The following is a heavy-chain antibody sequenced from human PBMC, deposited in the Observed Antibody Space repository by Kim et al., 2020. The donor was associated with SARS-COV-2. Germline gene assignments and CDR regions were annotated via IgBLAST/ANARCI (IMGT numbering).Heavy chain of an antibody. CDR1: GGTFSSYA. Sequence: SVKVSCKASGGTFSSYAISWVRQAPGQGLEWMGGIIPIFGTANYAQKFQGRVTITADESTSTAYMELSSLRSEDTAVYYCASSTIFGVARRDYYYGMDVWGQGTTVTVSS. J-gene: IGHJ6*02. V-gene: IGHV1-69*13. CDR2: IIPIFGTA. D-gene: IGHD3-3*01. CDR3: ASSTIFGVARRDYYYGMDV.